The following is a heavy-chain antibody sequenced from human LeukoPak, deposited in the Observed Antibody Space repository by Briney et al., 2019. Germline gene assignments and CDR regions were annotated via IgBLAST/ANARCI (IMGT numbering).Heavy chain of an antibody. Sequence: ASVKVSCKVSGYTLTELSMHWVRQAPGKGLEWMGGFDPEDGETIYAQKFQGRVTMTEDTSTDTAYMELSSLRSEDTAVYYCATASYCSGGSCYSHDAFDIWGQGTMVTVSS. J-gene: IGHJ3*02. V-gene: IGHV1-24*01. CDR1: GYTLTELS. D-gene: IGHD2-15*01. CDR2: FDPEDGET. CDR3: ATASYCSGGSCYSHDAFDI.